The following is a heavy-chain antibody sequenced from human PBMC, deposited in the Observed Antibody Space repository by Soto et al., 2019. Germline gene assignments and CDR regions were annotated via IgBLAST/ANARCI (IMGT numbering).Heavy chain of an antibody. V-gene: IGHV3-73*02. CDR1: GFTFSDSA. D-gene: IGHD4-17*01. J-gene: IGHJ2*01. Sequence: EVQLVESGGGLVQPGGSLKLSCAASGFTFSDSALHWVRQTSGKGLEWVGRIRSNSDATVYAASVKGRFTISRDDSKNRVYLQMNSLQAEDTAVYYCTSAVTPGGADLWGRGTLVTVSS. CDR3: TSAVTPGGADL. CDR2: IRSNSDAT.